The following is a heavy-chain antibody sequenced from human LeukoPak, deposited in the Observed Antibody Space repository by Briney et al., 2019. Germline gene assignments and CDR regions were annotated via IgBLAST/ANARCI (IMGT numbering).Heavy chain of an antibody. J-gene: IGHJ4*02. D-gene: IGHD6-13*01. Sequence: PGGSLRLSCAASGFTFSDYWMHWVRQAPGKGLVWVSRINSDGSSTSYADSVKGRFTVSRDNAKNTLSLQMNSLRAEDTAVYYCGILAAAGRGPRNWGQGTLVTVSS. V-gene: IGHV3-74*01. CDR1: GFTFSDYW. CDR3: GILAAAGRGPRN. CDR2: INSDGSST.